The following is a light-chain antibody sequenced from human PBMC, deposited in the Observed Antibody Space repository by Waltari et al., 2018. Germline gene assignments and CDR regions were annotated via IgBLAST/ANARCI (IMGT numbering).Light chain of an antibody. Sequence: EIVLTQSPGTLSLSQGDRATLPCRASQSVSRSLAWYQQKPGQAPRLLIYGASIRATGIPDRFSGGGSGTYFSLTISRLEPEDFAAYHCQHYVRLPVTFGQGTKVEIK. CDR3: QHYVRLPVT. CDR1: QSVSRS. CDR2: GAS. J-gene: IGKJ1*01. V-gene: IGKV3-20*01.